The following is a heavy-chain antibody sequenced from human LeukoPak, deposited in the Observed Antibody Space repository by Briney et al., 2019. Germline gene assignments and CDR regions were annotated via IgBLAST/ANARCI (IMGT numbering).Heavy chain of an antibody. V-gene: IGHV1-2*06. J-gene: IGHJ4*02. Sequence: ASVKVSCKASGYTFTGYYIHWVRQAPGQGLEWMGRINPNSGGTDYAQRLQGRVTFTRDTSIHAPYLNLNRLTTDETAVYFCSRVELTTGASYIDSCGQGTLVTASA. D-gene: IGHD1-26*01. CDR2: INPNSGGT. CDR1: GYTFTGYY. CDR3: SRVELTTGASYIDS.